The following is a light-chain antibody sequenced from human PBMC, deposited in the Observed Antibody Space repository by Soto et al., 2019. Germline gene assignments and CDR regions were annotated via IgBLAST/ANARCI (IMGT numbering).Light chain of an antibody. CDR1: SSDVGGYNY. CDR3: SSYTTSNTRQIV. CDR2: DVS. J-gene: IGLJ1*01. Sequence: QSVLTQPASVCGSPGQAITISCNGTSSDVGGYNYVSWYQHHPGKAPKLLIYDVSNRPSGVSNRFSGSKSDNTASLTISGLQPEDEADYYCSSYTTSNTRQIVFGTGTKVTVL. V-gene: IGLV2-14*03.